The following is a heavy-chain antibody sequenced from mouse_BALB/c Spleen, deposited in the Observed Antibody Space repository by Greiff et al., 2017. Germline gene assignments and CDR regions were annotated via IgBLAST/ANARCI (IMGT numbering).Heavy chain of an antibody. CDR1: GFSLTSYG. CDR2: IWAGGST. D-gene: IGHD3-1*01. CDR3: ARYKGSSGYLAWFAD. V-gene: IGHV2-9*02. Sequence: QVQLKESGPGLVAPSQSLSITCTVSGFSLTSYGVPWVRQPPGKGLEWLGAIWAGGSTNYNSALMSRLSISKDNSKSKVFLKMNSLQTDDTAMYYCARYKGSSGYLAWFADWGQGTLVTVSA. J-gene: IGHJ3*01.